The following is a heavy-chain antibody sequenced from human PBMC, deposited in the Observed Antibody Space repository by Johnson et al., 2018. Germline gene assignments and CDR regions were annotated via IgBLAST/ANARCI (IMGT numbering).Heavy chain of an antibody. Sequence: VQLQESGAEVKKPGESLKISCQGSGYNFTTYWIGWVRQMPGKGLEWMGMIYPDDSDTRYSPSFRGQVTISADKSISTAYLQWSSLKASDSAMYYCARHTSMNAFDIWGQGTMVTVSS. V-gene: IGHV5-51*01. CDR3: ARHTSMNAFDI. J-gene: IGHJ3*02. CDR1: GYNFTTYW. CDR2: IYPDDSDT. D-gene: IGHD5-18*01.